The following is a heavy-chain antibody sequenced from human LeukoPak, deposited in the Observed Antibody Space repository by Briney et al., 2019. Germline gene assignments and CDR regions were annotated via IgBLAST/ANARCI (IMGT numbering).Heavy chain of an antibody. CDR3: ARGDTMVRGVTPYYFDY. V-gene: IGHV4-30-4*08. CDR2: IYYSGST. CDR1: GVSISSGDYY. D-gene: IGHD3-10*01. Sequence: SQTLSLTCTVSGVSISSGDYYWSWIRQPPGKGLEWIGYIYYSGSTYYNPSLKSRVTISVDTSKNQFSLKLSSVTAADTAVYYCARGDTMVRGVTPYYFDYWGQGTLVTVSS. J-gene: IGHJ4*02.